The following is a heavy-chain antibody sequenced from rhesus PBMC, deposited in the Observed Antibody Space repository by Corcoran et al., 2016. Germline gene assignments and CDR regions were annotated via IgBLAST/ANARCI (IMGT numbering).Heavy chain of an antibody. J-gene: IGHJ4*01. V-gene: IGHV4-122*02. CDR2: ITYSGST. CDR1: GGSISSGYYY. CDR3: ARGGGMNPFDY. Sequence: QVQLQESGPGLVKPSETLSLTCAVSGGSISSGYYYWSWIRQPPGNGLVWIGYITYSGSTSYNPSLKSRVTISRDTSKNQFSLKLSSVTAADTAVYYCARGGGMNPFDYWGQGVLVTVSS. D-gene: IGHD6-13*01.